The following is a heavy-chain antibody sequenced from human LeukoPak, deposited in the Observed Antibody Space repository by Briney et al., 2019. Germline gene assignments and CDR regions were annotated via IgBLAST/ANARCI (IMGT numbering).Heavy chain of an antibody. D-gene: IGHD1-26*01. Sequence: GGSLRLSCAASGFTFSRYSMTWVRQAPGKGLEWISFISSSRSTTYYADSVKGRCTISRDNGKNSMYLQMHSLRAEDTAVYYCAKGGGWEVQYYYYYMDVWGKGTTVTISS. J-gene: IGHJ6*03. CDR3: AKGGGWEVQYYYYYMDV. CDR2: ISSSRSTT. V-gene: IGHV3-48*01. CDR1: GFTFSRYS.